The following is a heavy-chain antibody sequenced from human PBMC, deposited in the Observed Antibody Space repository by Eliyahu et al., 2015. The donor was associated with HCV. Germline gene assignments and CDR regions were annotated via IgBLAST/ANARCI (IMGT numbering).Heavy chain of an antibody. D-gene: IGHD3-22*01. CDR3: ARDWYYYDSAGYRFTQRYWYFDL. J-gene: IGHJ2*01. CDR1: GFTFNDXY. V-gene: IGHV3-11*01. CDR2: IGGTGSTV. Sequence: QMYLVESGGGLVKPGGSLXLSCEASGFTFNDXYMSWXRQSPGKGLGWVSYIGGTGSTVHYADSVKGRFTISRDNAKNSLYLQLNDLRVEDTAVYYCARDWYYYDSAGYRFTQRYWYFDLWGRGTRVIVSS.